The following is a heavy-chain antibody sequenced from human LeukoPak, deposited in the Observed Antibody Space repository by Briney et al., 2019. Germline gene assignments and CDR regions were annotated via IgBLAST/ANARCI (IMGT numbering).Heavy chain of an antibody. CDR1: GGSLSDYY. CDR2: INHSGST. CDR3: ARGVESSSWINDYYYHYMDV. D-gene: IGHD6-13*01. V-gene: IGHV4-34*01. J-gene: IGHJ6*03. Sequence: SSETLSLTCAVYGGSLSDYYWSWIRQPPGKGLEWIGEINHSGSTNYNSSLKSRITISLDTSKNQFSLKLSSVTAADTAVYYCARGVESSSWINDYYYHYMDVRGKGTTVTVSS.